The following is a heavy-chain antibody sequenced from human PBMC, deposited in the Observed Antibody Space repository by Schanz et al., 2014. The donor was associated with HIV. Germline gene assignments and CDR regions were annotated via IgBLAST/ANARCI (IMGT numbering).Heavy chain of an antibody. Sequence: HVQLQQWGAGLLKPSETLSLTCAVYGGSFRGFYWSWIRQSPTKGLEWIGGINHSGSTNYNPSLQSRITISLDTSKNQFALRLSSVNAADTAVYYCARDFLRYDYAGAVFDIWGQGTMVTVSS. D-gene: IGHD5-12*01. CDR3: ARDFLRYDYAGAVFDI. CDR1: GGSFRGFY. V-gene: IGHV4-34*01. CDR2: INHSGST. J-gene: IGHJ3*02.